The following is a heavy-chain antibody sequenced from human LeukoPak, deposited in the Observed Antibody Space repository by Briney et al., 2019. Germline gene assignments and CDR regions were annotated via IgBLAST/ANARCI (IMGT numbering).Heavy chain of an antibody. Sequence: SETLSLTCTVSGGSISSYYWSWIRQPAGKGLEWIGRIYTSGSTYYNPSLKSRVTISVDTSKNQFSLKLSSVTAADTAVYYCAREPRGHQTQYYYDSSGHNWFDPWGQGTLVTVSS. CDR1: GGSISSYY. J-gene: IGHJ5*02. CDR2: IYTSGST. CDR3: AREPRGHQTQYYYDSSGHNWFDP. D-gene: IGHD3-22*01. V-gene: IGHV4-4*07.